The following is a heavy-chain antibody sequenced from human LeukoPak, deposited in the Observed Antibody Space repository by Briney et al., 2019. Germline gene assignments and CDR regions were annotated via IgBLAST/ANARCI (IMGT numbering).Heavy chain of an antibody. CDR1: GYTFTSYG. V-gene: IGHV1-18*01. J-gene: IGHJ4*02. CDR2: ISAYNGNT. Sequence: ASVKVSCKASGYTFTSYGISWVRQAPGQGLEWMGWISAYNGNTNYAQKLQGRVTMTTDTSTSTAYMELRSLRSDDTVVYYCARGAGGWLQFSYFDYWGQGTLVTVSS. CDR3: ARGAGGWLQFSYFDY. D-gene: IGHD5-24*01.